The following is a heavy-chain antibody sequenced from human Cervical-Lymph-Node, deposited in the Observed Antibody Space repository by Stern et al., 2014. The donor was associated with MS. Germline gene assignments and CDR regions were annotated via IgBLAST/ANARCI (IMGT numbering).Heavy chain of an antibody. D-gene: IGHD5-18*01. CDR3: ARAHVDTWDWFDP. Sequence: VQLVESGGDLVQPGGSLRLSCTASGFTFSTYWMHWVRQAPGKGLVWVSRIKGDGSRTSYADSVKGRFTISRDNAKNTLYVQMNSLRVEDTAVYYCARAHVDTWDWFDPWGQGTLVTVSS. CDR1: GFTFSTYW. V-gene: IGHV3-74*02. CDR2: IKGDGSRT. J-gene: IGHJ5*02.